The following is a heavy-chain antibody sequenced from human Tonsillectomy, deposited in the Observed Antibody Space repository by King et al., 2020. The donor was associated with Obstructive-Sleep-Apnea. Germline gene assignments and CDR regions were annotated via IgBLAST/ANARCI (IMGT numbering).Heavy chain of an antibody. Sequence: VQLQESGPGLVKPSETLSLTCTVSGGSISSFYWSWLRQPPGKGLEWIGYVYYRGNTDYNPSLKSRVTMSIDTSRNQVSLRLTSLTAADTAFYYCARSLALGGNPFDSWGQGTLVTVSS. V-gene: IGHV4-59*08. D-gene: IGHD4-23*01. CDR3: ARSLALGGNPFDS. J-gene: IGHJ4*02. CDR1: GGSISSFY. CDR2: VYYRGNT.